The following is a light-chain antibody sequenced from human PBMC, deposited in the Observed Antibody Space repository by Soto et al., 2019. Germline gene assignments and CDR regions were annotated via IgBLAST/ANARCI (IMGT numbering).Light chain of an antibody. CDR2: TAS. CDR3: QQSYSTPYT. J-gene: IGKJ2*01. Sequence: QMTQSPSSLSASVGDRVTITCRASQRITTYLNWYQQKPGKAPKLLISTASTLQRGVPSRYRGSGSGTDFTLTITTLQPEDFATYFCQQSYSTPYTFGQGTKLEIK. CDR1: QRITTY. V-gene: IGKV1-39*01.